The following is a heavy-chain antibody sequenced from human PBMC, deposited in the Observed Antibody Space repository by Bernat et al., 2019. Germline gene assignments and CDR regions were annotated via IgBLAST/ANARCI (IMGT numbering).Heavy chain of an antibody. D-gene: IGHD3-9*01. CDR3: ARFPKVRYFDWRWFDP. CDR1: GGSISSGGYY. V-gene: IGHV4-31*03. Sequence: QVQLQESGPGLVKPSQTLSLTCTVSGGSISSGGYYWRWIRQHPGKGLEWIGYIYYSGSTYYNPSLKSRVTISVDTSKNQFSLKLSSVTAADTAVYYCARFPKVRYFDWRWFDPWGQGTLVTVSS. J-gene: IGHJ5*02. CDR2: IYYSGST.